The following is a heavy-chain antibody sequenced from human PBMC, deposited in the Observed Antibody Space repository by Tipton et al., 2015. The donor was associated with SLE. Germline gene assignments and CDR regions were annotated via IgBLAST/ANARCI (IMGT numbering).Heavy chain of an antibody. CDR1: GFTLTNYY. CDR3: AKDAWYGSGWYDS. J-gene: IGHJ5*01. Sequence: SLRLSCAASGFTLTNYYMSWIRQVPGKGLEWLSYIGPGATTIYYADSVRGRFTMSRDIAKNSLYLQMDSLRAEDTAVYYCAKDAWYGSGWYDSWGQGTLVTVSS. CDR2: IGPGATTI. D-gene: IGHD6-19*01. V-gene: IGHV3-11*01.